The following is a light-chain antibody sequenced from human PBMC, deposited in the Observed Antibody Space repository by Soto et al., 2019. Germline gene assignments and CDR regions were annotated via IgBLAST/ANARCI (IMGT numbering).Light chain of an antibody. Sequence: DIQMTQSPSTLSPSVGDRVTITCRASQSISTYLAWYQQRPGKAPKPLIYDASTLQSGVPSRFSGSRSGTEFTLTISSLKPEDFATYYCQQLNGYVALTFGGGTKVDIK. CDR3: QQLNGYVALT. V-gene: IGKV1-9*01. CDR2: DAS. J-gene: IGKJ4*01. CDR1: QSISTY.